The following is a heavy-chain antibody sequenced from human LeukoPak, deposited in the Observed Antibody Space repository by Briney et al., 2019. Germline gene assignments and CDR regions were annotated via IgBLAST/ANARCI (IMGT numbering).Heavy chain of an antibody. Sequence: GESLKISCKGSGYSFTSYWIGWVRQMPGKGLEWMGIIYPGGSDTRYSPSFQGQVTISADKSISTAYLQWSSLKASDTAMYYCASQRWLQSDAFDIWGQGTMVTVSS. CDR3: ASQRWLQSDAFDI. D-gene: IGHD5-24*01. J-gene: IGHJ3*02. V-gene: IGHV5-51*01. CDR2: IYPGGSDT. CDR1: GYSFTSYW.